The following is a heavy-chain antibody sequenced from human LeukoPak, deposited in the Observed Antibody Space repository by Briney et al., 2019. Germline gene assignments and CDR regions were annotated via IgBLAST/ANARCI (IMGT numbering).Heavy chain of an antibody. D-gene: IGHD4-17*01. J-gene: IGHJ4*02. CDR1: GFTFSSYW. V-gene: IGHV3-74*01. CDR3: ARVHYGDYVDY. Sequence: GGSLRLSCARSGFTFSSYWMHWVRQAPGKGLVWVSRISSDGTSTSYVDSVKGRFTISRDNAKNTLYLQMNSLRAEDTAVYYCARVHYGDYVDYWGQGTLVTVSS. CDR2: ISSDGTST.